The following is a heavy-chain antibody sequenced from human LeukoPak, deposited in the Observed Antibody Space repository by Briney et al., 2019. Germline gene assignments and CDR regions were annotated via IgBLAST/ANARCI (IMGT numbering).Heavy chain of an antibody. Sequence: GGSLRLSCAASGFTFSSYGMHWVRQAPGKGLEWVAFIHYDGTNEYYADSVKGRFTISRDNSKNTLYLEMNSLRAEDTAVYYCAKDIGSYYDYWGQGILVTVSS. CDR2: IHYDGTNE. J-gene: IGHJ4*02. CDR3: AKDIGSYYDY. V-gene: IGHV3-30*02. CDR1: GFTFSSYG. D-gene: IGHD3-10*01.